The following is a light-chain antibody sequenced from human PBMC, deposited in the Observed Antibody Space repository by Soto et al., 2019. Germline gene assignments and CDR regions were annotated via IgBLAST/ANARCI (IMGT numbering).Light chain of an antibody. CDR1: SSNIGSNT. J-gene: IGLJ3*02. Sequence: QSVLTQPPSASXXPGQRVTISCSGSSSNIGSNTVNWYKQLPGTAPKLLIYSDNQRPSVVPDRFSGSKSGTSASLAISGLQSEDEADYYCAAWDDSLNGSNWVFGGGTKLTVL. V-gene: IGLV1-44*01. CDR2: SDN. CDR3: AAWDDSLNGSNWV.